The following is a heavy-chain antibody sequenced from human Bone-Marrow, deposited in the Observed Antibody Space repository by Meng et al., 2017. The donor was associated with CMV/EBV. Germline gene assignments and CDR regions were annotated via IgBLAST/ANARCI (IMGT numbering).Heavy chain of an antibody. CDR2: SNAGNGNT. CDR1: GYTFTSYA. V-gene: IGHV1-3*02. Sequence: ASVKVSCKASGYTFTSYAMHWVRQAPGQRLEWMGWSNAGNGNTKYSQEFQGRVTITADKSTSTAYMELSSLRSEDTAVYYCATYIGTNDAFDIWGQGTMVTVSS. D-gene: IGHD5-12*01. J-gene: IGHJ3*02. CDR3: ATYIGTNDAFDI.